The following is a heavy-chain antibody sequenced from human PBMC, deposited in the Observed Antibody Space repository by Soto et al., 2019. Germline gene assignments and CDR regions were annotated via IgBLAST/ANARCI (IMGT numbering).Heavy chain of an antibody. CDR1: GIPVSSNY. CDR2: LHSGGDT. Sequence: EVQLMESGGGLVQPGGSLRLSCVASGIPVSSNYMTWVRQAPGKGLEWVSVLHSGGDTYYANSVKGRFTISRHDSTNTLFLQMNSLTAEDTAVYYCARDGPYYYASRMDVWGQGPTVTVSS. CDR3: ARDGPYYYASRMDV. J-gene: IGHJ6*02. D-gene: IGHD3-10*01. V-gene: IGHV3-53*04.